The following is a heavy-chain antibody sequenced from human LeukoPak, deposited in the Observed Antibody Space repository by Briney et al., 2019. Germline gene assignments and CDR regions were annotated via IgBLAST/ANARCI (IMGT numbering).Heavy chain of an antibody. CDR2: ISSNGGST. D-gene: IGHD5-18*01. CDR1: GFTFSSYA. CDR3: ARMNVDTAMSYDY. Sequence: GGSLRLSCAASGFTFSSYAMHWVRQAPGKGLEYVSAISSNGGSTYYANSVKGRFTISRDNSKNTLYLQMGSLRAEDMAVYYCARMNVDTAMSYDYWGQGTLVTVSS. J-gene: IGHJ4*02. V-gene: IGHV3-64*01.